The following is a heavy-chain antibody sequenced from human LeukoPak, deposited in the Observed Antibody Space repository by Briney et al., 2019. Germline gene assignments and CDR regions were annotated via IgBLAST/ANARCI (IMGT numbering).Heavy chain of an antibody. CDR3: VRDLSGITTTSRGDDC. V-gene: IGHV1-2*06. CDR2: INPNNGDT. Sequence: ASVKVSCKASGYTFTGYYMYWVRQAPGQGLEWMGRINPNNGDTNYAQKFQGRVTMTRDTSINIAYMELSRLRSDDTAVYYCVRDLSGITTTSRGDDCWGQGTLVTVSS. CDR1: GYTFTGYY. D-gene: IGHD1-20*01. J-gene: IGHJ4*02.